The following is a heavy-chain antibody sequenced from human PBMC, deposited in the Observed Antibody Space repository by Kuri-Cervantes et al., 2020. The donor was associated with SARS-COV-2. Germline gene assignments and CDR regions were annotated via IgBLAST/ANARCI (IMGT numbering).Heavy chain of an antibody. V-gene: IGHV1-3*04. D-gene: IGHD6-19*01. J-gene: IGHJ4*02. CDR3: AKSPYNSGFDA. Sequence: ASVKVSCKASGYTFTSFAVHWVRQAPGQSLEWLGWINIGRGHTKYSQKFQGRVTITRDTSASTAYMELTSLRSEDTAVYYCAKSPYNSGFDAWGQGTQVTVSS. CDR2: INIGRGHT. CDR1: GYTFTSFA.